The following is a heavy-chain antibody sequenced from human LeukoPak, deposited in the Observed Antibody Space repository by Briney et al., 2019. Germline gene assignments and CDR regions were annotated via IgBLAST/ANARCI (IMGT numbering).Heavy chain of an antibody. CDR3: ATDLLVSANAFDI. D-gene: IGHD2-8*02. CDR1: GDSTSSYY. Sequence: PSETLSLTCTVSGDSTSSYYWSWIRQPPGKELEWIGYIYYTGRTQYNPSLNSRVTISLDTSNNHFSLKLTSVTAADTAVYFCATDLLVSANAFDIWGQGTMVDISS. V-gene: IGHV4-59*01. J-gene: IGHJ3*02. CDR2: IYYTGRT.